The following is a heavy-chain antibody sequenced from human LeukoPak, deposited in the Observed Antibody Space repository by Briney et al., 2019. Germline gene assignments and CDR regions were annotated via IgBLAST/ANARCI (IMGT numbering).Heavy chain of an antibody. CDR2: INPNSGGT. D-gene: IGHD3-3*01. Sequence: ASVKVSCKASGYTFTGYYMRWVRQAPGQGLEWMGWINPNSGGTNYAQKFQGRVTMTRDTSISTAYMELSRLRSDDTAVYYCARDMGSPQYYDFWSGYFYYFDYWGQGTLVTVSS. CDR3: ARDMGSPQYYDFWSGYFYYFDY. J-gene: IGHJ4*02. V-gene: IGHV1-2*02. CDR1: GYTFTGYY.